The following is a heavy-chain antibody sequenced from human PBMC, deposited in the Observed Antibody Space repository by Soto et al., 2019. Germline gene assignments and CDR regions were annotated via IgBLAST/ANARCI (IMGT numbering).Heavy chain of an antibody. V-gene: IGHV1-2*04. CDR1: GYTFTGYY. CDR3: AREVSGYYFDY. D-gene: IGHD6-6*01. CDR2: INPNSGGT. J-gene: IGHJ4*02. Sequence: GASVKVSCKGSGYTFTGYYMRWVRQAPGQGLEWMGWINPNSGGTNYAQKFQGWVTMTRDTSISTAYMELSRLRSDDTAVYYCAREVSGYYFDYWGQGTLVTVSS.